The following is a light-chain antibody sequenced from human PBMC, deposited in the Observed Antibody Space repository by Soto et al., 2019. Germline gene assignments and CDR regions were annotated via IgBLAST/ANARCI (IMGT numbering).Light chain of an antibody. CDR1: QSISTY. V-gene: IGKV1-39*01. CDR2: GAS. CDR3: QQGYSTLLS. Sequence: DIEMTQSPSSLSASVGDRVTITCRASQSISTYLNWYQQKGGKAPKLLIHGASGFQSGVPLRFSGSGSGTDFTLTISSLQPEDFATYYCQQGYSTLLSFGGGTTVELK. J-gene: IGKJ4*01.